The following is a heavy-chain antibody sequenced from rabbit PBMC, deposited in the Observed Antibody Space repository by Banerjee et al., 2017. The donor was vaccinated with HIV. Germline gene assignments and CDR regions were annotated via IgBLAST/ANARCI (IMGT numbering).Heavy chain of an antibody. Sequence: QSLEESGGGLVQPEGSLTLTCTASGFSFSSSYYMCWVRQAPGKGLEWIGCVYDGGNETTWYATWAKGRFTISKTSSTTVTLQMTSLTAADTATYFCARSIAASNDYIIYWNLWGQGTLVTVS. CDR3: ARSIAASNDYIIYWNL. J-gene: IGHJ4*01. CDR1: GFSFSSSYY. CDR2: VYDGGNETT. D-gene: IGHD8-1*01. V-gene: IGHV1S40*01.